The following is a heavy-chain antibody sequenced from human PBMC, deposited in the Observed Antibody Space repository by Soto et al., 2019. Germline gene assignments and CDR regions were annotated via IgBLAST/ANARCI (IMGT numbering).Heavy chain of an antibody. V-gene: IGHV4-4*02. CDR1: CDSISNIRW. D-gene: IGHD2-2*01. Sequence: PSETLSRTCAVACDSISNIRWWTWVRQPPGKGLDWIGDIYHRWSTXXNPSLKSXXPISVGSSKKXFSLKXITVTAADTAVYYCARVPDRWRQGTLVTVSS. CDR3: ARVPDR. J-gene: IGHJ5*02. CDR2: IYHRWST.